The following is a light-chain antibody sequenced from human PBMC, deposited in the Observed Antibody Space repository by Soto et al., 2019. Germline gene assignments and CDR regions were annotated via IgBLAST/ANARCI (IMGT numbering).Light chain of an antibody. CDR3: QHYNNWPLIT. CDR1: QSVGNK. Sequence: EIVMTPSPATLSMSTRDRLTLSCRASQSVGNKLAWYQQTPGQAPRLLIYSASTTATGIPARLSGSGSGTELTLPICSLQFEDLAVYYCQHYNNWPLITCGPGQRLAI. CDR2: SAS. V-gene: IGKV3-15*01. J-gene: IGKJ5*01.